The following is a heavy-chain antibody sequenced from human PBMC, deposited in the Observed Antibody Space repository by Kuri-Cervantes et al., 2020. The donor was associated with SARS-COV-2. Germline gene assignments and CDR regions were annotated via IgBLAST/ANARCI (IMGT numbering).Heavy chain of an antibody. V-gene: IGHV3-23*01. CDR2: ISGSGGST. J-gene: IGHJ4*02. D-gene: IGHD5-18*01. Sequence: GESLKISCAASGFTFSSYAMSWVRQAPGKGLEWVSAISGSGGSTYYADSVKGRFTISRDNSKNTLYLQMNSLRAEDTAVYYCAKERRYSYGYLDYWGQGTLVTVSS. CDR3: AKERRYSYGYLDY. CDR1: GFTFSSYA.